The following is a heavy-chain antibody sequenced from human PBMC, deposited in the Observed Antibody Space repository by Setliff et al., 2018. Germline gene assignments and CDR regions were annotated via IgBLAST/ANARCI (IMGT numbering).Heavy chain of an antibody. V-gene: IGHV4-39*06. CDR2: INYYGSIFDDGTTYST. CDR3: ARNPDFLQYSFDL. D-gene: IGHD5-12*01. CDR1: GGTISSSNYY. J-gene: IGHJ2*01. Sequence: SETLSLTCTVSGGTISSSNYYWTWVRQPPGKGLEWIGSINYYGSIFDDGTTYSTYYNPSLKSRATISIDTSKSQLTLKLRSMTAADTALYYFARNPDFLQYSFDLWGRGTLVTVSS.